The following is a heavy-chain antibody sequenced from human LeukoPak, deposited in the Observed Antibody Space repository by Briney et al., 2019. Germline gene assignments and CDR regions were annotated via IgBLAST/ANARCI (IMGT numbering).Heavy chain of an antibody. J-gene: IGHJ2*01. CDR3: ARVSSSWYQDWYFDL. CDR2: IYYSGST. D-gene: IGHD6-13*01. V-gene: IGHV4-39*01. Sequence: SETLSLTCTVSGVSISSSSYYWGWIRQPPGKGLEWIGSIYYSGSTYYNPSLKSRVTISVDMSKNQFSLKLTSVTAADTAVYYCARVSSSWYQDWYFDLWSRGTLVTVSS. CDR1: GVSISSSSYY.